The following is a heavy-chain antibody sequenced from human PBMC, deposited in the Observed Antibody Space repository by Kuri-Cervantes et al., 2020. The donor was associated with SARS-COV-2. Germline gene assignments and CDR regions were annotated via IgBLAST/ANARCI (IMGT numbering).Heavy chain of an antibody. CDR2: IYYSGST. Sequence: ESLKISCTVSGGSISSYYWSWIRQPPGKGLEWIGYIYYSGSTNYNPSLKSRVTISVDTSKNQFSLKLSSVTAADTAVYYCARVGVWFRELSPNYFDYWGQGTLVTVSS. CDR3: ARVGVWFRELSPNYFDY. CDR1: GGSISSYY. J-gene: IGHJ4*02. V-gene: IGHV4-59*12. D-gene: IGHD3-10*01.